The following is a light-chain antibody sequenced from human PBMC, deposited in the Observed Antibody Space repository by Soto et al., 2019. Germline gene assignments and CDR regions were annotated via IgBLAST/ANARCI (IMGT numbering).Light chain of an antibody. CDR3: QHRMNWPLT. Sequence: EIEVTRSPGTLSLSPGERATLSCRASQSVSNNYLAWYQQKPGQAPRLLIYDASNRASGTPARFSGSGSETDFTLTISSLEPEDFAVYYCQHRMNWPLTFGQGTRLEI. V-gene: IGKV3-11*01. CDR1: QSVSNNY. CDR2: DAS. J-gene: IGKJ5*01.